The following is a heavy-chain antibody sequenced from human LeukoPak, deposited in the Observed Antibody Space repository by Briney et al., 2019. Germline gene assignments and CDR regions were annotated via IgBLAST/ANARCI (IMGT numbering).Heavy chain of an antibody. CDR1: GGSITSYH. D-gene: IGHD1-26*01. V-gene: IGHV4-59*01. CDR2: IYYSGST. CDR3: ARGGSGTYYHY. J-gene: IGHJ4*02. Sequence: PSETLSLTCTVSGGSITSYHYSWIRQPPGKGLEWIGYIYYSGSTNYNPSLKSRVTISVDTSKNQFSLKLSSATAADTAVYYCARGGSGTYYHYWGQGTLVTVSS.